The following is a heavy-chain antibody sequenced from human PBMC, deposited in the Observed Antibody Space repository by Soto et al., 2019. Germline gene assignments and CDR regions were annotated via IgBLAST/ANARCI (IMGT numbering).Heavy chain of an antibody. CDR1: GYTFTSYG. CDR3: ARASMIVVLSDAFDI. J-gene: IGHJ3*02. CDR2: ISAYNGNT. V-gene: IGHV1-18*01. Sequence: SVKVSCKASGYTFTSYGISWVRQAPGQGLEWMGWISAYNGNTNYAQKLQGRVTMTTDTSTSTAYMELRSLRSDDTAVYFCARASMIVVLSDAFDIWGQGTMVTVSS. D-gene: IGHD3-22*01.